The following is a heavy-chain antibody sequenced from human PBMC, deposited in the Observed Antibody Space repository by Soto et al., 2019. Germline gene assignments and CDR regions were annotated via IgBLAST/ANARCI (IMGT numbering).Heavy chain of an antibody. CDR1: GYTFTSYW. CDR3: AGGGVRGVITRTRDYYGMDV. J-gene: IGHJ6*02. V-gene: IGHV5-10-1*01. D-gene: IGHD3-10*01. CDR2: IDPQDSYT. Sequence: AESLKISCEGSGYTFTSYWISWVRQLPGKGLEWMGRIDPQDSYTNYSASFEGHVTFSADKSTSTAFLQWSSLKASDTAMYYCAGGGVRGVITRTRDYYGMDVWGQGTTDTVSS.